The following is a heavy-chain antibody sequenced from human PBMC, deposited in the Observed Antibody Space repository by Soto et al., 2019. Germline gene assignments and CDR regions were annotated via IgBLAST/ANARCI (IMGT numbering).Heavy chain of an antibody. D-gene: IGHD1-26*01. CDR2: IKSKTDGGTT. CDR1: GFTFSNAW. J-gene: IGHJ4*02. Sequence: GGSLRLSCAASGFTFSNAWMNWVRQAPGKGLEWVGRIKSKTDGGTTDYAAPVKGRFTISRDDSKNTLYLQMNSLKTEDTAVYYCAGDPAVGATTLFDSWGQGTLVTVS. CDR3: AGDPAVGATTLFDS. V-gene: IGHV3-15*07.